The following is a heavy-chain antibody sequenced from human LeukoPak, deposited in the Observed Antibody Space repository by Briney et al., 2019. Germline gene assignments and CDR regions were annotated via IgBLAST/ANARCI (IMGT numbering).Heavy chain of an antibody. CDR2: LIPILATA. D-gene: IGHD3-16*01. CDR3: ATSDPDVWGRLSFDP. J-gene: IGHJ5*02. CDR1: GGTFTSYA. Sequence: SVKVSCKASGGTFTSYAISWVRQAPGQGLEWMGGLIPILATANYAQKFQGRVTITTDESTSTAYMELSRLRSEDTAVYYCATSDPDVWGRLSFDPWGQGTQVTVSS. V-gene: IGHV1-69*05.